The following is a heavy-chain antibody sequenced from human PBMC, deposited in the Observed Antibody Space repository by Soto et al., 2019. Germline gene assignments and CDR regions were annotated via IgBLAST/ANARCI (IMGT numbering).Heavy chain of an antibody. D-gene: IGHD3-3*01. J-gene: IGHJ4*02. CDR3: ASGVTTYYDFWSGPYYFDY. Sequence: SETLSLTCTVSGGSISSYYWSWIRQPPGKGLEWIGYIYYSGSTNYNPSLKSRVTISVDTPKNQFSLKLSSVTAADTAVYYCASGVTTYYDFWSGPYYFDYWGQGTLVTVSS. CDR2: IYYSGST. CDR1: GGSISSYY. V-gene: IGHV4-59*01.